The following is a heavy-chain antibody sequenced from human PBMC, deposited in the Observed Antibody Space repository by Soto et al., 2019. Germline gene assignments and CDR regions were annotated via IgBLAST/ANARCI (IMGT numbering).Heavy chain of an antibody. CDR3: ARGDGYDPYSYFDY. CDR2: ISGSGGST. V-gene: IGHV3-23*01. Sequence: GGSLRLSCAASGFTFSNYAMTWVRQALGKGLEWVSAISGSGGSTYYADSVKGRFTISRDNSKNTLYLQMNSLRADDTAVYYCARGDGYDPYSYFDYWGQGILVTVSS. J-gene: IGHJ4*02. D-gene: IGHD5-12*01. CDR1: GFTFSNYA.